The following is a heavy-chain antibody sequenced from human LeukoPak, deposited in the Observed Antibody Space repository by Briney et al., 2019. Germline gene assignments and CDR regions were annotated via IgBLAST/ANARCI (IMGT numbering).Heavy chain of an antibody. CDR1: GITLSNYG. D-gene: IGHD6-19*01. CDR3: AKGIYSSGWSYSDY. V-gene: IGHV3-23*01. CDR2: LSGSGITT. J-gene: IGHJ4*01. Sequence: GSLRLSCAVSGITLSNYGMSWVRQAPGKGLEWVSTLSGSGITTYYADSVKGRFTISRDNSKNTLYLQMNSLRAEDTAVYYRAKGIYSSGWSYSDYWGHGTLVTVSS.